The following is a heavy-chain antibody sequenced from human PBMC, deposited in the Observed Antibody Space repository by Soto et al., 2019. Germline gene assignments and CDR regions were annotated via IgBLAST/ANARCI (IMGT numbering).Heavy chain of an antibody. CDR1: GGTFSSYA. V-gene: IGHV1-69*12. J-gene: IGHJ6*02. CDR3: AREGPQYPGYYYGMDV. D-gene: IGHD2-2*02. CDR2: IIPIFGTA. Sequence: QVQLVQSGAEVKKPGSSVKVSCKASGGTFSSYAISWVRQAPGQGLEWMGGIIPIFGTANYAQKFQGRVTITADESTSTAYMELSSLRSEDTAVYYCAREGPQYPGYYYGMDVWGQGTTVTVSS.